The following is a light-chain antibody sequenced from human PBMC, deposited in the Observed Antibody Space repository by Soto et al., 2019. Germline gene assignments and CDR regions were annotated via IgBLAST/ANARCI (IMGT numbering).Light chain of an antibody. Sequence: NFMLTQPHSVSESPGKTVTISCTRSSGSIASNYVQWYQQRPGSAPTTVIYEDNQRPSGVPDGFSGSIDSSSNSASLTISGLKTEDEADYYCQSYDSRNHVVFGGGTKVTVL. V-gene: IGLV6-57*03. CDR1: SGSIASNY. CDR2: EDN. J-gene: IGLJ2*01. CDR3: QSYDSRNHVV.